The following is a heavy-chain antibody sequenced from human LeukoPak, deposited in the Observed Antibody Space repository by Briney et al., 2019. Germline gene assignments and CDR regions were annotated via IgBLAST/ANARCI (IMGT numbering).Heavy chain of an antibody. J-gene: IGHJ4*02. Sequence: SETLSLTCTVSGGSISSYYWSWIRQPPGKGLEWIGYIYYSGSTNYNPSLKSRVTISVDTSKNQFSLKLSSVTAADTAVYYCARRSGFSWYAIYYFDYWGQGTLVTVSS. CDR3: ARRSGFSWYAIYYFDY. CDR1: GGSISSYY. D-gene: IGHD2-8*01. CDR2: IYYSGST. V-gene: IGHV4-59*01.